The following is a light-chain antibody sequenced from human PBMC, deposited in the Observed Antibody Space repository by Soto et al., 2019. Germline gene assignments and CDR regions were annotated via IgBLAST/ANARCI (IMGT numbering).Light chain of an antibody. CDR3: QQYNSYSPEGLT. CDR2: DAS. J-gene: IGKJ4*01. CDR1: QTVNTW. V-gene: IGKV1-5*01. Sequence: DIQLTQSPSTLSASVGGRVTIPCRSSQTVNTWLAWYQHKPGKAPKLLIYDASVLETGVPSRFSGFSSGTEFTLTISSLQPDDFATYFCQQYNSYSPEGLTFGGGTKVDIK.